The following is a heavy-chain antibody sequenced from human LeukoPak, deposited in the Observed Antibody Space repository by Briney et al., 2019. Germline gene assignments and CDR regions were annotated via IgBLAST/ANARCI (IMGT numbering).Heavy chain of an antibody. D-gene: IGHD1-1*01. V-gene: IGHV4-4*02. CDR1: GGSISSSNW. Sequence: PSETLSLTCAVSGGSISSSNWWSWVRQPPGKGLEWIGEIYHSGSTNYNPSLKSRVTISVDTSKNQFSLKLSSVTAADTAVYYCARVLAGSAPERFDYWGQGTLVTVSS. J-gene: IGHJ4*02. CDR2: IYHSGST. CDR3: ARVLAGSAPERFDY.